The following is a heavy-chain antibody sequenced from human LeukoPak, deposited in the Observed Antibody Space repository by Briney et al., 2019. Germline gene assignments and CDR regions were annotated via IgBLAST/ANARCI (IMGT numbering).Heavy chain of an antibody. J-gene: IGHJ4*02. CDR1: GGSISSYY. V-gene: IGHV4-59*01. CDR2: IYYSWST. CDR3: ARVAGPRAHQIDY. Sequence: SETLSLTCTVSGGSISSYYGSWIGQPPGEGLEWIGYIYYSWSTNYNPSRKGRVTISVDTSKDQFSLKLSSVPAPDPAVYYCARVAGPRAHQIDYWGQGTLVTVSS. D-gene: IGHD6-19*01.